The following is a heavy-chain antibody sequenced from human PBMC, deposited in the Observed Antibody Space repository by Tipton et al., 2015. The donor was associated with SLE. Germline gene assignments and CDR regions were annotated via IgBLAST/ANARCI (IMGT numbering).Heavy chain of an antibody. J-gene: IGHJ3*02. V-gene: IGHV4-39*01. Sequence: TLSLTCTVSGGSISSSSYYWGWIRQPPGKGLEWIGSIYSGGSTYYNPSLKSRVTISVDTSKNQFSLKVSSVTAADTAVYYCARHFPGTTSKAFDIWGQGTMVTVSS. CDR3: ARHFPGTTSKAFDI. CDR2: IYSGGST. CDR1: GGSISSSSYY. D-gene: IGHD1-1*01.